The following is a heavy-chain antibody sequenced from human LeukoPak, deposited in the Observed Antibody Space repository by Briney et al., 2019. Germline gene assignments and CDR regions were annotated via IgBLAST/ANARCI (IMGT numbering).Heavy chain of an antibody. J-gene: IGHJ4*02. D-gene: IGHD2-2*01. V-gene: IGHV3-23*01. Sequence: GGSLRLSCAASGFTFSSCAMNWVRQAPGKGLQWVSTISDSGGSTHYADSVKGRFTISRDNSKNTLYLQMNSLRDEDTAVYYCAKDYCSRTSCRFAYWGQGTLVTVSS. CDR3: AKDYCSRTSCRFAY. CDR2: ISDSGGST. CDR1: GFTFSSCA.